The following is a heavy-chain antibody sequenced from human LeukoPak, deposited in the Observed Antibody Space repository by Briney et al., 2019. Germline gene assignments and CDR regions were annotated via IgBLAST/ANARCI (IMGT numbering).Heavy chain of an antibody. CDR3: AKVGSGWYGVDY. D-gene: IGHD6-19*01. CDR2: IRYDGGNV. V-gene: IGHV3-30*02. CDR1: RFIFSSDG. J-gene: IGHJ4*02. Sequence: GGSLRLSCAASRFIFSSDGMHWVRQAPGKGLEWVAFIRYDGGNVYYSDSVKGRFTISRDNSENTLYLQMNSLRIEDTAVYYCAKVGSGWYGVDYWGQGTLVTVSS.